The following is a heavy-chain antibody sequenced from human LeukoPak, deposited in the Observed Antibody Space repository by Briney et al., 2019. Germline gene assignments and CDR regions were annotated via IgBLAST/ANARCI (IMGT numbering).Heavy chain of an antibody. CDR3: AREGGYCSSTTCYFDS. CDR2: INTDGSAT. V-gene: IGHV3-74*01. J-gene: IGHJ4*02. D-gene: IGHD2-2*01. Sequence: GGSLRLSCAASGFTFSSYWMHWVRQAPGKGLVWVSRINTDGSATTYADSVKGRFTVSRDKSKNTLYLQMNRPRVEDTAVYYCAREGGYCSSTTCYFDSWGQGTLVTVSS. CDR1: GFTFSSYW.